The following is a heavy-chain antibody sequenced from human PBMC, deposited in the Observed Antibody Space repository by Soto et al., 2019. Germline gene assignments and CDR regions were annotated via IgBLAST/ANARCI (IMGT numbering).Heavy chain of an antibody. CDR1: GYRFTSYW. D-gene: IGHD4-17*01. CDR3: AINMTTVVETDDASDI. J-gene: IGHJ3*02. CDR2: LYPGASDT. V-gene: IGHV5-51*01. Sequence: GESLKISCKGSGYRFTSYWIGWVRQLPAKGLEWMGILYPGASDTRYSPSFQGQVTISADKSISTAYLQWSSLKASDTAMYYCAINMTTVVETDDASDIWAQGTMVTVSS.